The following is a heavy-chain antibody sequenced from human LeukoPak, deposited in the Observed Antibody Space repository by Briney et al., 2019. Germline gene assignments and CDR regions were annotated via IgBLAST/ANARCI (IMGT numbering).Heavy chain of an antibody. J-gene: IGHJ5*02. CDR3: ARLDIVLS. V-gene: IGHV3-21*01. Sequence: GGSLRLSCAASGFTFSSYSMNWVRQAPGKGLEWVSSISSSSSYIYYADSVKGRFTISRDDSKNTLYLQMNSLTAEDTAMYYCARLDIVLSWGQGALVTVSS. D-gene: IGHD2-2*03. CDR2: ISSSSSYI. CDR1: GFTFSSYS.